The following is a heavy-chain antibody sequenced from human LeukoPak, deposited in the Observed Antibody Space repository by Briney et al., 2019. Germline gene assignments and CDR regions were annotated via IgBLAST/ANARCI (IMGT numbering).Heavy chain of an antibody. CDR1: GFTFNSYG. V-gene: IGHV3-33*06. D-gene: IGHD6-13*01. CDR2: IWYDGSSK. CDR3: AKVPPYSSSWYADY. Sequence: GGSLRLSCAASGFTFNSYGMHWVRQAPGKGLEWMAVIWYDGSSKYYAASVKGRFTISRDNSKNTLYLQMNSLRAEDTAVYYCAKVPPYSSSWYADYWGQGTLVTVSS. J-gene: IGHJ4*02.